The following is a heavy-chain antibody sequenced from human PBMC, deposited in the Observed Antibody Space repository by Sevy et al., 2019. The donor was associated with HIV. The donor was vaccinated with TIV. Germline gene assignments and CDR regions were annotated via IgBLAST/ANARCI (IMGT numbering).Heavy chain of an antibody. J-gene: IGHJ6*02. CDR1: VFTFSRNA. V-gene: IGHV3-23*01. Sequence: GGSLRLSCAASVFTFSRNAMSWVRQAPGKGLEWASGITGSGGSTYYADSVKGRFTISRDNSKNTLYLQMNSLRVEDTAVYYCAKVGYCSSTSCYSIYYGMDVWGQGTTVTVSS. CDR2: ITGSGGST. CDR3: AKVGYCSSTSCYSIYYGMDV. D-gene: IGHD2-2*02.